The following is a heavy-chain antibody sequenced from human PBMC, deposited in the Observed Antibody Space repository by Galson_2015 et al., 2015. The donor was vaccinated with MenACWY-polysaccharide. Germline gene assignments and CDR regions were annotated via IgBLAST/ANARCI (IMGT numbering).Heavy chain of an antibody. CDR3: AKDSSSGWFEYFQH. CDR2: ISWNSGSI. D-gene: IGHD6-19*01. J-gene: IGHJ1*01. V-gene: IGHV3-9*01. CDR1: GFTFDTYA. Sequence: SLRLSCAASGFTFDTYAMHWVRHAPGKGLEWVSGISWNSGSIGYADSVKGRFTISRDNAKNSLYLQMNSLRADDTALYYCAKDSSSGWFEYFQHWGQGTLVTVSS.